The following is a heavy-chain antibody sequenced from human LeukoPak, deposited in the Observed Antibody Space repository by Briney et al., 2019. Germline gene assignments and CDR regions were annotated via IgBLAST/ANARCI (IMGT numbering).Heavy chain of an antibody. V-gene: IGHV3-21*01. D-gene: IGHD2-21*02. J-gene: IGHJ1*01. CDR1: GFTFSGYS. CDR2: ISSGSSYI. Sequence: GDSLRLSCAASGFTFSGYSMNWVRQAPGKGLEWLSSISSGSSYIYYADSVKGRFTISRDNAKNSLFLQMNSLRADDTAVYYCARSTGHCGGACLSVDYFQHWGQGTLVTVSS. CDR3: ARSTGHCGGACLSVDYFQH.